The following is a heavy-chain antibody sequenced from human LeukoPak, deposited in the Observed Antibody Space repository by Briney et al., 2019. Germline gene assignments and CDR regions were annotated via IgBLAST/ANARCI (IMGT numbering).Heavy chain of an antibody. CDR1: GFTFSSYG. CDR3: AKDQGIAAAGIDVDY. CDR2: IRYGGSNK. Sequence: GGSLRLSCAASGFTFSSYGMHWVRQAPGKGLEWVAFIRYGGSNKYYADSVKGRFTISRDNSKNTLYLQMNSLRAEDTAVYYCAKDQGIAAAGIDVDYWGQGTLVTVSS. D-gene: IGHD6-13*01. J-gene: IGHJ4*02. V-gene: IGHV3-30*02.